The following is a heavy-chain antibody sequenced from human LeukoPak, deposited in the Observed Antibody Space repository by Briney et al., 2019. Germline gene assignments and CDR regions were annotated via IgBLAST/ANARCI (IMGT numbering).Heavy chain of an antibody. CDR2: ISYDGSNK. Sequence: PGGSLRLSCAACGFTLTRFGVHWVRQAPGKGLEWVAVISYDGSNKYYADSVKGRFTISRDNSKNTLYLQMNSLRAEDTAVYYCAKAGISYIDYWGQGTLVTVSS. CDR1: GFTLTRFG. V-gene: IGHV3-30*18. D-gene: IGHD1-1*01. J-gene: IGHJ4*02. CDR3: AKAGISYIDY.